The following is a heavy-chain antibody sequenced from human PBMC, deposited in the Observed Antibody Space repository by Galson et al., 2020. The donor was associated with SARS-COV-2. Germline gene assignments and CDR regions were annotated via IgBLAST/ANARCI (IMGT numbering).Heavy chain of an antibody. D-gene: IGHD6-19*01. J-gene: IGHJ4*02. Sequence: GGSLRLSCAASGFTVINNYMSWVRQAPGKGLEWVSVIYSDGRTYYADSVKGRFTISRDSSTNTLYLQLNSLRAEDTAIYFCARNRDLAVGGRYLEYWGQGTLVTVSS. CDR1: GFTVINNY. CDR2: IYSDGRT. V-gene: IGHV3-53*01. CDR3: ARNRDLAVGGRYLEY.